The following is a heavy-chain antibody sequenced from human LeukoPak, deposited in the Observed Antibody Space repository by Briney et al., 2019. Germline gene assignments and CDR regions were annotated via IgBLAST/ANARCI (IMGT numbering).Heavy chain of an antibody. CDR1: GFTFDNYA. Sequence: GRSLRLSCSASGFTFDNYAMHWVRQAPGQGLEGVSIICWNCGYIGYADPVKGRFPISRDNATKSLDLQMNSLRAEATAFYYCAKVRGMYSSGYFFDYWGQGTLVTVSS. J-gene: IGHJ4*02. CDR2: ICWNCGYI. CDR3: AKVRGMYSSGYFFDY. D-gene: IGHD6-19*01. V-gene: IGHV3-9*01.